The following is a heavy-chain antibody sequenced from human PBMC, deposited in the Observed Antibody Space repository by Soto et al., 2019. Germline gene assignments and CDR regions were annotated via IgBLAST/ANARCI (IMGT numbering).Heavy chain of an antibody. V-gene: IGHV1-2*04. CDR3: ARDGSIAAALNAFDI. CDR1: GYTFTGYY. J-gene: IGHJ3*02. D-gene: IGHD6-13*01. Sequence: ASVKVSCKASGYTFTGYYMHWVRQAPGQGLEWMGWINPNSGGTNYAQKFQGWVTMTRDTSISTAYMELSRLRSDDTAVYYCARDGSIAAALNAFDIWGQGTMVTVSS. CDR2: INPNSGGT.